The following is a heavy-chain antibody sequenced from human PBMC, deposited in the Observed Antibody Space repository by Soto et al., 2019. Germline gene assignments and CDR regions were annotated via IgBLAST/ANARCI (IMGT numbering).Heavy chain of an antibody. CDR3: AREDIRYYGMDV. Sequence: ASVKVSCKASGYTFTGDYMHWVRQAPGQGLEWMGWINPNSGGTNYAQKFQGWVTMTRDTSISTAYMELSRLGSDDTAVYYCAREDIRYYGMDVWGQGTTVTVSS. CDR1: GYTFTGDY. V-gene: IGHV1-2*04. CDR2: INPNSGGT. J-gene: IGHJ6*02. D-gene: IGHD2-15*01.